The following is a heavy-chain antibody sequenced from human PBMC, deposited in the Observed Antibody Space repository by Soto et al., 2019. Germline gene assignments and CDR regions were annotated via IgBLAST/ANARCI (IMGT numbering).Heavy chain of an antibody. CDR3: ARDPGRALAVD. CDR2: INPSGATT. D-gene: IGHD6-19*01. CDR1: GYTFTSYY. Sequence: GASVKVSCKASGYTFTSYYVHWVRQAPGQGLEWMGIINPSGATTTYAQNFQGRVAMTRDTSTSTVYMELSSLRSEDTAIYYCARDPGRALAVDWGEGTLVTVSS. J-gene: IGHJ4*02. V-gene: IGHV1-46*01.